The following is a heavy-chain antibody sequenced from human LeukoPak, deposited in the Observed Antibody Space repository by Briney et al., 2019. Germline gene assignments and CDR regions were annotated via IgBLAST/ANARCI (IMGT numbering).Heavy chain of an antibody. Sequence: PGGSLRLSCAVSGFTFSSYSMNWVRQAQGKGLEWVSSISSSSRYIYYADSVKGRFTISRDNAKNSLYLQMNSLRAEDTAVYYCARAGLDSGSYFTDYWGQGTLVTVSS. CDR1: GFTFSSYS. D-gene: IGHD1-26*01. CDR3: ARAGLDSGSYFTDY. CDR2: ISSSSRYI. V-gene: IGHV3-21*01. J-gene: IGHJ4*02.